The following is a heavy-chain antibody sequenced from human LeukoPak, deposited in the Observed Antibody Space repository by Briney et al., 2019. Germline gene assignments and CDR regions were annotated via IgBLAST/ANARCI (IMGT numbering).Heavy chain of an antibody. V-gene: IGHV3-33*01. CDR2: VRYDGSYK. CDR3: AREGSYSGSFNDYFFDY. Sequence: GRSLRLSCAASGFTFSSSGMHWVRQAPGKGLEWVAVVRYDGSYKHYADSVKGRFTISRDNSNNRLYLQMNSLRDEDTAVYYCAREGSYSGSFNDYFFDYWGQGSLVTVSS. CDR1: GFTFSSSG. D-gene: IGHD1-26*01. J-gene: IGHJ4*02.